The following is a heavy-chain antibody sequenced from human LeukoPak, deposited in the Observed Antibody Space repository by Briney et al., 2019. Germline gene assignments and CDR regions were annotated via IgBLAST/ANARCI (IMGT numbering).Heavy chain of an antibody. CDR3: ARAWEGLGDFWSGSDY. D-gene: IGHD3-3*01. V-gene: IGHV3-30-3*01. CDR1: GFTFSSYA. CDR2: ISYDGSNK. Sequence: GRSLRLSCAASGFTFSSYAMHWVRQAPGKGLEWVAVISYDGSNKYYADSVKGRFTISRDNAKNSLYLQMNSLRAEDTAVYYCARAWEGLGDFWSGSDYWGQGTLVTVSS. J-gene: IGHJ4*02.